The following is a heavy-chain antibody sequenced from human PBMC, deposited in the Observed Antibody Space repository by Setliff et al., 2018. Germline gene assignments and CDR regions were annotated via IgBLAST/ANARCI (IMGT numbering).Heavy chain of an antibody. CDR3: ARGSVEYSRGWYYFDY. J-gene: IGHJ4*02. CDR2: IIPIFGSA. V-gene: IGHV1-69*13. Sequence: GPSVKVSCKASGGTFNSYAISWVRQAPGQGLEWMGGIIPIFGSANYARKFQGRVTVTADESTSTAYMELSSLRSEDTAVYYCARGSVEYSRGWYYFDYWAQGTLVTVSS. D-gene: IGHD6-19*01. CDR1: GGTFNSYA.